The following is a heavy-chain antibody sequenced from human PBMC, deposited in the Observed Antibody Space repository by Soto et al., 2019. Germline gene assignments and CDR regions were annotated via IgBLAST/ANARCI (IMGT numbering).Heavy chain of an antibody. Sequence: PSQTLSLTCAISGDSVSSNIATWNWIRQSPSRGLEWLGRTYYRSKWYYEYAQSVKSRITINPDTSKNQFSLQLTSVTPEDTAVYYCADEGNIHRGLGYWGPGTPVTVSS. V-gene: IGHV6-1*01. CDR3: ADEGNIHRGLGY. J-gene: IGHJ4*02. CDR1: GDSVSSNIAT. CDR2: TYYRSKWYY.